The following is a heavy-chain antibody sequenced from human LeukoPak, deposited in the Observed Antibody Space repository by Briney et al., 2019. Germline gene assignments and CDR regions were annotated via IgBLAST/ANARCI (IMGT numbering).Heavy chain of an antibody. CDR1: GDSISNYY. CDR3: ARLGKTYYMDV. CDR2: LYHSGAA. D-gene: IGHD1/OR15-1a*01. V-gene: IGHV4-59*08. Sequence: PSVTLSLTCTVSGDSISNYYWTWIRQTPGKGLEWIGNLYHSGAADYNPSLKTRVTTSVDTSKDQFSLSLRSSTAADTAVYFCARLGKTYYMDVWGTGTTVTVSS. J-gene: IGHJ6*03.